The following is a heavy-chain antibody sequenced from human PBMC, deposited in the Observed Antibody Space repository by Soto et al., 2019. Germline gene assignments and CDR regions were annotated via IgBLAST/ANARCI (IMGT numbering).Heavy chain of an antibody. D-gene: IGHD3-16*01. V-gene: IGHV4-61*01. CDR2: IYDSGGT. J-gene: IGHJ2*01. Sequence: SETLSLTCIVSGGSVSSDTYYWRWIRQPPGKGLERIGYIYDSGGTNYNPSLKSRVTISVDTSKNQFSLKLSSAIAADTAVYYCARGSSTMITPLGLWGRGTLVTVSS. CDR3: ARGSSTMITPLGL. CDR1: GGSVSSDTYY.